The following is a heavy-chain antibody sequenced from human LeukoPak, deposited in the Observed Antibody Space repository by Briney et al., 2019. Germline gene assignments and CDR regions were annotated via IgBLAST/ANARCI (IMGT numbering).Heavy chain of an antibody. V-gene: IGHV1-8*02. CDR3: ARGDTVEDWFDP. D-gene: IGHD4-23*01. CDR1: GGTFSSYA. CDR2: MNPNSGNT. J-gene: IGHJ5*02. Sequence: ASVKVSCKASGGTFSSYAISWVRQATGQGLEWMGWMNPNSGNTGYAQKFQGRVTMTRNTSISTAYMELSSLRSEDTAVYYCARGDTVEDWFDPWGQGTLVTVSS.